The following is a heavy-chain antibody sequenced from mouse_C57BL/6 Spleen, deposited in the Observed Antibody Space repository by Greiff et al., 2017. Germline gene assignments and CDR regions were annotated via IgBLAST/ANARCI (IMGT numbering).Heavy chain of an antibody. CDR3: ARGDLERGMAMDY. J-gene: IGHJ4*01. Sequence: QVQLQQPGAELVMPGASVKLSCKASGYTFTSYWMHWVKQRPGQGLEWIGEIDPSDSYTNYNQKFKGKSTLTVDKSSSTAYMQLSSLTSEDSAVYYGARGDLERGMAMDYWGQGTSVTGSS. CDR2: IDPSDSYT. CDR1: GYTFTSYW. V-gene: IGHV1-69*01.